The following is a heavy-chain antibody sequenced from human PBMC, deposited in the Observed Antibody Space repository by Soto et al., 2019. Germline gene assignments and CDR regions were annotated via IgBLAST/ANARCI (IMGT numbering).Heavy chain of an antibody. V-gene: IGHV4-34*01. Sequence: TSETLSLTCAVYGGSFSGYYWSWIRQPPGKGLEWIGEINHSGSTNYNPSLKSRVTISVDTSKNQFSLKLSSVTAADTAVYYCARGSSLWFGDRYYFAYRGQGTLVTVSS. CDR2: INHSGST. CDR3: ARGSSLWFGDRYYFAY. J-gene: IGHJ4*02. D-gene: IGHD3-10*01. CDR1: GGSFSGYY.